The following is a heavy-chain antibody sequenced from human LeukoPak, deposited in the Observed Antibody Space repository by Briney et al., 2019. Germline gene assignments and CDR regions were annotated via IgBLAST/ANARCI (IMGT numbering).Heavy chain of an antibody. CDR1: GFTFSSYS. J-gene: IGHJ4*02. V-gene: IGHV3-21*01. Sequence: SGGSLRLSCAASGFTFSSYSMNWVRQAPGKGLEWVSSISSSSSYIFYADSVKGRFAISRDNAKNSLYLQMNSLRAEDTAVYYCAREAFSEGDGDYVGYWGQGTLVTVSS. CDR3: AREAFSEGDGDYVGY. D-gene: IGHD4-17*01. CDR2: ISSSSSYI.